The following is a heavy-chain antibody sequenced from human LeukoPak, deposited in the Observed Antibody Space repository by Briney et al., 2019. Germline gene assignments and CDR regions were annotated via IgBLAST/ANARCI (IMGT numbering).Heavy chain of an antibody. Sequence: GGSLRLSCAASGFTFSTYGMDWVRQPPGKGLEWVSYINLNSRTIDYADSVRGRFTISRDNANNLLYLQMNSLRAEDTAVYYCARGGAARPDYWGQGTLVTVIS. J-gene: IGHJ4*02. V-gene: IGHV3-48*01. CDR1: GFTFSTYG. D-gene: IGHD6-6*01. CDR3: ARGGAARPDY. CDR2: INLNSRTI.